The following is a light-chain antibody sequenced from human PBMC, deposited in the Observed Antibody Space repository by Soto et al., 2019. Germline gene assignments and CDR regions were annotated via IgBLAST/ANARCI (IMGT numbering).Light chain of an antibody. Sequence: DIQMTQAPSTLSSSVGDRVNITCRASQSISSWLAWYQQKPGKAPKLLIYDASSLQSGVPSRFSGSGSGTEFTLTISGLQPDDFATYYCQHYNIYSPWTFGQGTTVDIK. CDR3: QHYNIYSPWT. J-gene: IGKJ1*01. V-gene: IGKV1-5*01. CDR2: DAS. CDR1: QSISSW.